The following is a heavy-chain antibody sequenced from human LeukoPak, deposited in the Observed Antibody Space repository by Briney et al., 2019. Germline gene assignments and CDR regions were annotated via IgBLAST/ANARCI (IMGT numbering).Heavy chain of an antibody. CDR2: INPGGGST. Sequence: ASVKVSCKAFGSTFTSYYVHWVRQAPGQGLEWMGIINPGGGSTTYAQKFQDRVTMTSDTSTSTVYMELSSLRSEDTAVYYCARDQSGGHFDLWGRGTLVTVSS. CDR1: GSTFTSYY. D-gene: IGHD3-16*01. CDR3: ARDQSGGHFDL. V-gene: IGHV1-46*01. J-gene: IGHJ2*01.